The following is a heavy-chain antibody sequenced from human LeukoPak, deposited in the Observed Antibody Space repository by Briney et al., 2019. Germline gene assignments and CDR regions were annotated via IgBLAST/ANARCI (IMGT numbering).Heavy chain of an antibody. J-gene: IGHJ5*02. V-gene: IGHV3-23*01. Sequence: HPGGSLRLSCAASGFTFSNYAMSWVRQAPGKGLEWVSSISGSGGSTYYADSVKGRFTISRDNSNNTLYLQMNSLRAEDTAVYYCARPYCSSTSCSPAPWGQGTLVTVSS. CDR3: ARPYCSSTSCSPAP. CDR1: GFTFSNYA. D-gene: IGHD2-2*01. CDR2: ISGSGGST.